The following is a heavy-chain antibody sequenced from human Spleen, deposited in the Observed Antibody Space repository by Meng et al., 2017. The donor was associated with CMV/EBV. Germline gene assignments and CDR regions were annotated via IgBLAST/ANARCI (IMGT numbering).Heavy chain of an antibody. CDR3: VPYSYDKGLFDY. CDR1: GYTFTAHY. CDR2: IYPNSGGT. V-gene: IGHV1-2*02. D-gene: IGHD3-22*01. Sequence: ASVKVSCKASGYTFTAHYIHWVRQAPGQGLEWMGWIYPNSGGTHYAQKFQGRLTVTTDTSISTAYMDLSSLTSDDTAVYYRVPYSYDKGLFDYWGQGTLVTVSS. J-gene: IGHJ4*02.